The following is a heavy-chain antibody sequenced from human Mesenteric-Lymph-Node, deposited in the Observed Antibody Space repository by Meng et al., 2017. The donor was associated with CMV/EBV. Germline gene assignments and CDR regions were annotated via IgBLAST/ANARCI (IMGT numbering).Heavy chain of an antibody. CDR3: TTDFHWGTIFGDALDY. D-gene: IGHD3-3*01. J-gene: IGHJ4*02. Sequence: FTFSNAWMSWVRQAPGKGLEWVGRIKSKTDGGTTDYAAPVKGRFTISRDDSKNTLYLQMNSLKTEDTAVYYCTTDFHWGTIFGDALDYWGQGTLVTVSS. CDR2: IKSKTDGGTT. CDR1: FTFSNAW. V-gene: IGHV3-15*01.